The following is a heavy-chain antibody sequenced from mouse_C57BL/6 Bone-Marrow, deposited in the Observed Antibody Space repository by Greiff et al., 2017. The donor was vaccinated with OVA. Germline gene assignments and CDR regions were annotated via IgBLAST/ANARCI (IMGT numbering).Heavy chain of an antibody. D-gene: IGHD3-2*02. V-gene: IGHV1-50*01. Sequence: QVQLQQPGAELVKPGASVKLSCKASGYTFTSYWMQWVKQRPGPGLEWIGEIDPSDSYTNYNQKFKGKATLTVDTSSSTAYMQLSSLTSEDSAVYDCARWELRPTLDYGGQGTTLTVSA. J-gene: IGHJ2*01. CDR3: ARWELRPTLDY. CDR1: GYTFTSYW. CDR2: IDPSDSYT.